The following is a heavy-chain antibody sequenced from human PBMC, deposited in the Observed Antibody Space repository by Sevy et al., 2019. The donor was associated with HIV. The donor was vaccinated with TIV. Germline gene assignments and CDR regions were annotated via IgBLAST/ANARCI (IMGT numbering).Heavy chain of an antibody. Sequence: GGSLRLSCAASGFTFSSYGMHWVRQAPGKGLEWVAVISYDGSNKYYADSVKGRFTISRDNSKNTLYQQMNSLRAEDTAVYYCAKDRLELRSGDYYYYGMDVWGQGTTVTVSS. V-gene: IGHV3-30*18. D-gene: IGHD1-7*01. CDR2: ISYDGSNK. CDR1: GFTFSSYG. CDR3: AKDRLELRSGDYYYYGMDV. J-gene: IGHJ6*02.